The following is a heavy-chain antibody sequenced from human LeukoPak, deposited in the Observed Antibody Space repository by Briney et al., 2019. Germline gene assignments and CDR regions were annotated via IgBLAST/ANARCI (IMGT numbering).Heavy chain of an antibody. D-gene: IGHD3-10*01. J-gene: IGHJ6*02. CDR2: IVVGSGNT. V-gene: IGHV1-58*01. CDR3: ARDKNGDGYYYYGMDV. Sequence: SVKVSCKASGFTFTSSAVQWVRQARGHRLVWIGWIVVGSGNTNYAQKFQERVTITRDMSTSTAYMELSSLRSEDTAVYYCARDKNGDGYYYYGMDVWGQGTTVTVSS. CDR1: GFTFTSSA.